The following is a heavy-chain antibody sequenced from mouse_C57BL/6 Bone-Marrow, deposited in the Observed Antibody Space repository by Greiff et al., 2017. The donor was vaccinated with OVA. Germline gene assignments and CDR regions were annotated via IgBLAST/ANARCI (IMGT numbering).Heavy chain of an antibody. D-gene: IGHD2-1*01. CDR1: GFSFNTYA. V-gene: IGHV10-1*01. CDR3: VRQPIYYGNPYYAMDY. J-gene: IGHJ4*01. CDR2: IRSKSNNYAT. Sequence: EVKVVESGGGLVQPKGSLKLSCAASGFSFNTYAMNWVRQAPGKGLEWVARIRSKSNNYATYYADSVKDRFTISRDDSESMLYLQMNNLKTEDTAMYYCVRQPIYYGNPYYAMDYWGQGTSVTVSS.